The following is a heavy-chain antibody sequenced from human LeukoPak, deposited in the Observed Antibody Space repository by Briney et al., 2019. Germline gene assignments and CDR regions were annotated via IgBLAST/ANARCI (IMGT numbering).Heavy chain of an antibody. CDR3: AAPLWFRELQTFDI. CDR1: GGTFSSYA. D-gene: IGHD3-10*01. CDR2: IIPIFGTA. Sequence: GSSVKVSCKASGGTFSSYAISWVRQAPGQGLEWMGGIIPIFGTANYAQKLQGRVTITADESTSTAYMELSSLRSEDTAVCYCAAPLWFRELQTFDIWGQGTLVTVSS. V-gene: IGHV1-69*01. J-gene: IGHJ3*02.